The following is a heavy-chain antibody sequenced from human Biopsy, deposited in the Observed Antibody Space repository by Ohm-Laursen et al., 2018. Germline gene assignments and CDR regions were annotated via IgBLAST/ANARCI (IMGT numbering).Heavy chain of an antibody. CDR3: ARGLSSGWYGYFDV. D-gene: IGHD6-19*01. CDR1: GFTFSRYW. J-gene: IGHJ2*01. Sequence: SLRLSCAASGFTFSRYWIHWVRQAPGKGLEWISLIWYDGTNEDYADSVKGRFTISRDNSKNTLYLQINTLTLEDTAFYYCARGLSSGWYGYFDVWGRGTLVTVSS. CDR2: IWYDGTNE. V-gene: IGHV3-33*08.